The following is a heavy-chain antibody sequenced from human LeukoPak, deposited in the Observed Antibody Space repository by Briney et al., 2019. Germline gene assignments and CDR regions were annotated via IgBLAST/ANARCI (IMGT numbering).Heavy chain of an antibody. CDR1: GDSVSNNIAT. Sequence: SQTLSLTCAISGDSVSNNIATWNWVRQSPSRGLEWLGRTYYRSRWGNDYAISVKSRITINPDTSRNQFSLQLNSVTPEDTAVYYCAARSSGNPYFWGQGTLVTVFS. V-gene: IGHV6-1*01. J-gene: IGHJ4*02. D-gene: IGHD1-26*01. CDR2: TYYRSRWGN. CDR3: AARSSGNPYF.